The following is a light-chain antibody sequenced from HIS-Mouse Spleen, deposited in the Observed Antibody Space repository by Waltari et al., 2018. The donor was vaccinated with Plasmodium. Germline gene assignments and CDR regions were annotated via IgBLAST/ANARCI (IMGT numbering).Light chain of an antibody. Sequence: DIVMTQSPLSLPVTPGEPASISCRSSQNLLHSNGYNYLDWYLQKTGQSPQLLIYLGSNRASWVPDRFSGSGSGTDFTLKISRVEAEDVGVYYCMQALQTPLTFGGGTKVEIK. CDR2: LGS. CDR3: MQALQTPLT. J-gene: IGKJ4*01. V-gene: IGKV2-28*01. CDR1: QNLLHSNGYNY.